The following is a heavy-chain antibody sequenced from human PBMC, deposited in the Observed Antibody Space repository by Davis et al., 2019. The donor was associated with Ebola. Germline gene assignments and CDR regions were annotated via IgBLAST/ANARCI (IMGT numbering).Heavy chain of an antibody. J-gene: IGHJ5*02. CDR2: IYSGGST. CDR1: GFTVSSNY. Sequence: GESLKISCAASGFTVSSNYMSWVRQAPGKGLEWVSVIYSGGSTYYADSVKGRFTISRHNSKNTLYLQMNSLRAEDTAVYYCAKHVDTAMWSWFDPWGQGTLVTVSS. CDR3: AKHVDTAMWSWFDP. D-gene: IGHD5-18*01. V-gene: IGHV3-53*04.